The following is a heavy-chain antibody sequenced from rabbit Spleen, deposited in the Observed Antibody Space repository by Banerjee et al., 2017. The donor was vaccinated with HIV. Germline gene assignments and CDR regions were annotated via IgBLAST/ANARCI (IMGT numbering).Heavy chain of an antibody. J-gene: IGHJ3*01. CDR1: GFSFSSGYY. V-gene: IGHV1S40*01. CDR3: ARDDSGSIHRLDL. CDR2: INSGNSAS. Sequence: QSLEESGGDLVKPEGSLTLTCTASGFSFSSGYYMCWIRQAPGKGLEWIACINSGNSASYYASWAKGRFTISKASSTTVTLQMTSLTVVDTATYFCARDDSGSIHRLDLWGPGTLVTVS.